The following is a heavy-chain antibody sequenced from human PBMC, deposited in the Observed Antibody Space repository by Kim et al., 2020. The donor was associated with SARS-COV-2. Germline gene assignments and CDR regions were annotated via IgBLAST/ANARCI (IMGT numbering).Heavy chain of an antibody. CDR1: GFTFSSYW. J-gene: IGHJ3*02. V-gene: IGHV3-7*01. D-gene: IGHD6-19*01. CDR3: ARDGDLYSSGKDAFDI. Sequence: GGSLRLSCAASGFTFSSYWMTWVRQAPWKGLEWVANRKQDGNQKYYVDSVKGRFTISRDNAKNSLYLQMNSLRAEDTAVYYCARDGDLYSSGKDAFDIWGPGTMVTVSS. CDR2: RKQDGNQK.